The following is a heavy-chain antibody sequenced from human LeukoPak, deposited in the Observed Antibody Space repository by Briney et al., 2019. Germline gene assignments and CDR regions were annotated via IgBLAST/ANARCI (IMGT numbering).Heavy chain of an antibody. CDR3: ARAIVVVITNWFDP. V-gene: IGHV4-4*02. Sequence: PSGTLSLTCAVSGGSISSSNWWSWVRQPPGKGLEWIGYIYYSGSTYYNPSLKSRVTISVDTSKNQFSLKLSSVTAADTAVYYCARAIVVVITNWFDPWGQGTLVTVSS. J-gene: IGHJ5*02. CDR2: IYYSGST. CDR1: GGSISSSNW. D-gene: IGHD3-22*01.